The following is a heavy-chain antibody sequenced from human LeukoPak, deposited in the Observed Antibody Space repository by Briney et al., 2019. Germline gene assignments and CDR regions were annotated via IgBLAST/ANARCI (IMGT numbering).Heavy chain of an antibody. CDR2: IYYSGST. CDR3: ARAHSSGWYAFDH. J-gene: IGHJ4*02. D-gene: IGHD6-19*01. Sequence: SETLSLTCTVSGGSISSYYWSWIRQPPGKGLEWIGYIYYSGSTNYTPSIKSRVTISVDTSKNQFSLKLSSVTAADTAFYYCARAHSSGWYAFDHWGQGTLVTVSS. V-gene: IGHV4-59*08. CDR1: GGSISSYY.